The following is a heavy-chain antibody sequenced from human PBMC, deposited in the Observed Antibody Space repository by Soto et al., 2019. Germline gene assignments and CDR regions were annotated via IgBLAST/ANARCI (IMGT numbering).Heavy chain of an antibody. J-gene: IGHJ3*01. V-gene: IGHV3-74*01. D-gene: IGHD2-21*02. CDR3: VRGDRGGFDL. CDR2: IQSDGSKT. CDR1: GFTFSDYW. Sequence: EVQLVESEGGFVQRGGSLRLSCAASGFTFSDYWMHWVRQAPGQGLVWVSHIQSDGSKTTYADSVKGRFTISRDNAKNRLYLQMNSLRAEDTAVYYCVRGDRGGFDLWGQGTSVTVSS.